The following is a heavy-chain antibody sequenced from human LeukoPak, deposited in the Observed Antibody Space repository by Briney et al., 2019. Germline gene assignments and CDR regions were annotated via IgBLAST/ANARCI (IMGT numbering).Heavy chain of an antibody. J-gene: IGHJ6*02. CDR1: GGSISSYY. Sequence: PSETLSLTCTVSGGSISSYYWSWIRQPAGKGLEWIGRIYTSGSTNYNPSLKSRVTMSVDTSKNQFSLKLSSVTAADTAVYYCARDRVDTAMDPYGMDVWGQGTTDTVSS. CDR2: IYTSGST. D-gene: IGHD5-18*01. CDR3: ARDRVDTAMDPYGMDV. V-gene: IGHV4-4*07.